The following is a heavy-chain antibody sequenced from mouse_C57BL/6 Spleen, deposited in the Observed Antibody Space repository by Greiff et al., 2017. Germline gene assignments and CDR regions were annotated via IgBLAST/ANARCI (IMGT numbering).Heavy chain of an antibody. V-gene: IGHV3-6*01. CDR3: ATYYGYDDAMDY. CDR1: GYSITSGYY. Sequence: EVKLQESGPGLVKPSQSLSLTCSVTGYSITSGYYWNWIRQFPGNKLEWMGYISYDGSNNYNPSLKNRISITRDTSKNQFFLKLNSVTTEDTATYYCATYYGYDDAMDYWGQGTSVTVSS. D-gene: IGHD2-9*01. CDR2: ISYDGSN. J-gene: IGHJ4*01.